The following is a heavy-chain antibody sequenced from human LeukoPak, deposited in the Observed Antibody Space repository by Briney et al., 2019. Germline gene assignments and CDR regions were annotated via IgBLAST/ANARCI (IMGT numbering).Heavy chain of an antibody. CDR3: ARHEFASPFDS. V-gene: IGHV4-59*08. Sequence: SETLSLTCTVSGGSISNSYWSWIRQPPGKGLEWIGYIYYTGDSNYNPSLKSRVAILLDTSKNQLSLTLRSVTAADTAVYYCARHEFASPFDSWGQGTLVTVSS. CDR2: IYYTGDS. D-gene: IGHD2-21*01. CDR1: GGSISNSY. J-gene: IGHJ4*02.